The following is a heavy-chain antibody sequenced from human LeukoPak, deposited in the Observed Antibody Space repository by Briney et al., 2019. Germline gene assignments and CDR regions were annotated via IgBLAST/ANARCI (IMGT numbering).Heavy chain of an antibody. J-gene: IGHJ4*02. CDR2: ISGSGGST. CDR3: AKSAYYDASGYYREYYFDY. D-gene: IGHD3-22*01. CDR1: GFTFDDYA. V-gene: IGHV3-23*01. Sequence: GGSLRLSCAASGFTFDDYAMSWVRQAPGKGLEWVSSISGSGGSTHYADSVKGRFTISRDKAKNTLYLQMNSLRAEDTAVYYCAKSAYYDASGYYREYYFDYWGQGTLVTVSS.